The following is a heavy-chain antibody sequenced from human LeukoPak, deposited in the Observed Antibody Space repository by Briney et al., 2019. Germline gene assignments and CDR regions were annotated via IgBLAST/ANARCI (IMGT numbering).Heavy chain of an antibody. J-gene: IGHJ5*02. CDR1: GGSISSRSYH. D-gene: IGHD3-9*01. CDR3: ARAVSFVGTRYFDWPIPSDWFDP. CDR2: IYYSGST. Sequence: SETLSLTCSVSGGSISSRSYHWGWIRQPPGKGLEWIGSIYYSGSTYYNPSLKSRVTISVDTSKNQFSLKLSSVTAADTAVYYCARAVSFVGTRYFDWPIPSDWFDPWGQGTLVTVSS. V-gene: IGHV4-39*01.